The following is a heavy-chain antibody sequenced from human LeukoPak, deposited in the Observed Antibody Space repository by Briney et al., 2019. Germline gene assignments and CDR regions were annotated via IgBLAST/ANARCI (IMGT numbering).Heavy chain of an antibody. D-gene: IGHD3-3*01. J-gene: IGHJ5*02. V-gene: IGHV1-18*01. CDR1: GYTFTNYG. CDR2: ISTYNGNT. Sequence: ASVKVSCKASGYTFTNYGITWVRQAPGQGLEWMGWISTYNGNTNYAQKLQDRVAMTTDTSTRTAYMELRSLRSDDTAVYYCARDNEVSGVALSPNWFDPWGQGTLVTVSS. CDR3: ARDNEVSGVALSPNWFDP.